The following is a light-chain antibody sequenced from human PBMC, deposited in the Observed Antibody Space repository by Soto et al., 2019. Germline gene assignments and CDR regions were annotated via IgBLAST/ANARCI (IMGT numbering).Light chain of an antibody. CDR1: SSDVGGYNY. J-gene: IGLJ2*01. CDR2: DVS. Sequence: QSALTQPPSASGSPGQSVTISCTGTSSDVGGYNYVSWYQQHPGKAPKLMIYDVSKRLSGVPDRFSGSKSGNTASLTVSGLQAEDEADYYCSSSAGYNVVFGGGTKLTVL. CDR3: SSSAGYNVV. V-gene: IGLV2-8*01.